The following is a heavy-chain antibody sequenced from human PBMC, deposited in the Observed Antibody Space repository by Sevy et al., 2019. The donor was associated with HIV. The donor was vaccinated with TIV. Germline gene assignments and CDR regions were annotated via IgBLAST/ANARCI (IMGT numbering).Heavy chain of an antibody. CDR1: GFTFSTFW. CDR3: TRSVGTSTCY. Sequence: GGSLRLSCAASGFTFSTFWMNWVRQAPGKGLEWVASINQDGSTRYYVDSAKGRFTISRDNAKNSLVLQMNSLRVEDTAVYYCTRSVGTSTCYWGQGALVTVSS. CDR2: INQDGSTR. V-gene: IGHV3-7*01. D-gene: IGHD6-13*01. J-gene: IGHJ4*02.